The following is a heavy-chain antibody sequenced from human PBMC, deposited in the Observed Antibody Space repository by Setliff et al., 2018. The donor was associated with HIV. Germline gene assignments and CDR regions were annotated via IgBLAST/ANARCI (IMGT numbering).Heavy chain of an antibody. CDR3: ARERIAVAGPRVAFDI. D-gene: IGHD6-19*01. CDR2: IHYSGST. CDR1: GGSIRSSSYF. J-gene: IGHJ3*02. V-gene: IGHV4-39*07. Sequence: SETLSLTCTVSGGSIRSSSYFWGWIRQPPGKGLEWIGSIHYSGSTYYNPSLKSRVTISVDTSKNPFSLKLSSVTAADTAVYYWARERIAVAGPRVAFDIWGQGTRVT.